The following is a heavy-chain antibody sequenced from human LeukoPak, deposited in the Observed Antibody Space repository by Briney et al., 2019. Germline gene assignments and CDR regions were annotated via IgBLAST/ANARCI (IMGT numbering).Heavy chain of an antibody. Sequence: GASVKVSCKASGYXFTGYYIHWVRQAPGQGLEWMGWINPNSGGTNYAQKFQGRVTMTRDTSISTAYMELSRLRSDDTAVYYCARDKFGELFSFDYWGQGTLVTVSS. CDR3: ARDKFGELFSFDY. CDR1: GYXFTGYY. D-gene: IGHD3-10*01. J-gene: IGHJ4*02. CDR2: INPNSGGT. V-gene: IGHV1-2*02.